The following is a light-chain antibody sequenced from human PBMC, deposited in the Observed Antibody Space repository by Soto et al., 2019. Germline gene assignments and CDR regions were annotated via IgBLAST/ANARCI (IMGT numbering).Light chain of an antibody. CDR3: SSYINSITFVV. CDR2: EVS. Sequence: QSALTQPASVSGSPGQPITISCTGTSSDVGANNYVSWYQHHPGKAPKLLIYEVSNRPSGVSSRFSCSKSGNTASLTISGLQAEDEAEYYCSSYINSITFVVFGGGTQLTVL. V-gene: IGLV2-14*01. J-gene: IGLJ2*01. CDR1: SSDVGANNY.